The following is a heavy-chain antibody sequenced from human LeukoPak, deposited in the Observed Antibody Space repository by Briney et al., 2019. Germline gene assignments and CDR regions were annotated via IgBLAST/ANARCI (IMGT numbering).Heavy chain of an antibody. V-gene: IGHV4-39*01. CDR1: GGSISSSSYY. CDR2: IYYSGST. J-gene: IGHJ6*03. CDR3: ARQPYYYYYMDF. Sequence: SETLSLTCSVSGGSISSSSYYWVWIRQPPGKGLEWIESIYYSGSTYYNPSLKSRVTISVDMSKNQFSLNLNSVTAADTAVYYCARQPYYYYYMDFCGKGTTVTVSS.